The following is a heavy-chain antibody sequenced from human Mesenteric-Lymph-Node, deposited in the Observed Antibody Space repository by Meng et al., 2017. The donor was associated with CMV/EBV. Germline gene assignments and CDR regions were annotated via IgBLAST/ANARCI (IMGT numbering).Heavy chain of an antibody. CDR3: ARDNVNPEGFDP. J-gene: IGHJ5*02. CDR2: INPNSGVS. D-gene: IGHD2/OR15-2a*01. V-gene: IGHV1-2*06. CDR1: GYTFTDFH. Sequence: QVQLVQSRAEVAKPGASVMVSCKASGYTFTDFHIHWVRQAPGQGLEWIGRINPNSGVSNSAQNFQGRVTMTRDTSISTAYMELGRLTSDDTAVYYCARDNVNPEGFDPWGQGTLVTVSS.